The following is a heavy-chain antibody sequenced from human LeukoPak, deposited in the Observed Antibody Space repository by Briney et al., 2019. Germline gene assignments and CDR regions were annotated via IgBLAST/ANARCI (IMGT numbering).Heavy chain of an antibody. D-gene: IGHD6-19*01. CDR1: GFTLSTYG. CDR3: AGVQWLVIGEAFDI. V-gene: IGHV3-48*03. J-gene: IGHJ3*02. Sequence: GGSLRHSCAPSGFTLSTYGMRWVRQAPGKGREWVSHIRCSGSSIYYADSVKGRFTISRANAKNSLYLQMNSLRAEDTAVYYCAGVQWLVIGEAFDIWGEARMLSVPS. CDR2: IRCSGSSI.